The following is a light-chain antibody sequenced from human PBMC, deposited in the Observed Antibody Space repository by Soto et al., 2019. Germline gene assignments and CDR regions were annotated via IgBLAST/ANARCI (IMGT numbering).Light chain of an antibody. CDR2: GAS. V-gene: IGKV3-20*01. CDR3: QQYGSSPRT. J-gene: IGKJ1*01. CDR1: QSISSNY. Sequence: EIVWTQSPGTLSMSPGERATLSCRASQSISSNYLAWYQQKPGQAPRLLIYGASSRATGIPDRFSGSGSGTDFPVTISSLEAEDFAVYYCQQYGSSPRTFGQGTKVEFK.